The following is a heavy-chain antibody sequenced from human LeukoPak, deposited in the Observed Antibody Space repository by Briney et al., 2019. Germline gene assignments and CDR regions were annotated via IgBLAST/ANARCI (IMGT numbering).Heavy chain of an antibody. CDR3: AREHRDYVGDGYYYGC. CDR2: IYTSGIT. Sequence: SETLSLTCTVSGGSITNYYWSWLRQPAGKGLEGIGRIYTSGITDYNPSLRSRVTLSVDTSKNHFSLKLSSVTAADTAVYFCAREHRDYVGDGYYYGCWGQGTLVTVSS. CDR1: GGSITNYY. D-gene: IGHD3-22*01. V-gene: IGHV4-4*07. J-gene: IGHJ4*02.